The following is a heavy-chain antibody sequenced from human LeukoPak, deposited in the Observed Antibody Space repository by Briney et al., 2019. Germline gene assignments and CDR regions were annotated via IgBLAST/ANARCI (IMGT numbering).Heavy chain of an antibody. CDR2: ISAYNGNT. CDR1: GYTFTSYG. Sequence: ASVTVSYKASGYTFTSYGISWVRQAPGQGLEWMGWISAYNGNTNYAQKLQGRVTMTTDTSTSTAYMELRSLRSDDTAVYYCARHDDYYDAYYFDYWGQGTLVTVSS. J-gene: IGHJ4*02. D-gene: IGHD3-22*01. V-gene: IGHV1-18*01. CDR3: ARHDDYYDAYYFDY.